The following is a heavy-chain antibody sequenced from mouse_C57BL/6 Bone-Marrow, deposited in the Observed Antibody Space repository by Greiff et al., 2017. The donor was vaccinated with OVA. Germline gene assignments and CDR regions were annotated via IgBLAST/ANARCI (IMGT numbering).Heavy chain of an antibody. CDR3: ARPSLRRGYYAMDY. J-gene: IGHJ4*01. Sequence: VQVVESGAELVKPGASVKMSCKASGYTFTTYPIEWMKQNHGKSLEWIGNFHPYNDDTKYNEKFKGKATLTVEKSSSTVYLELSRLTSDDSAVYYCARPSLRRGYYAMDYWGQGTSVTVSS. V-gene: IGHV1-47*01. CDR1: GYTFTTYP. D-gene: IGHD1-2*01. CDR2: FHPYNDDT.